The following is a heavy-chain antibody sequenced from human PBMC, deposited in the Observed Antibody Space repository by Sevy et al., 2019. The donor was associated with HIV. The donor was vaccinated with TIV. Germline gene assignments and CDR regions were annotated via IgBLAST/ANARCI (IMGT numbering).Heavy chain of an antibody. CDR1: GASISSSGYY. CDR3: VGPTLTYSSGWSYYDS. D-gene: IGHD6-19*01. CDR2: IIYGGSI. Sequence: SETLSLTCTVSGASISSSGYYWGWIRQPPGKGLEWIASIIYGGSIFYNPSLKSRVSISSDTSKNQFSLKLNSVTAADTAIYYCVGPTLTYSSGWSYYDSWGEGTVVTVSS. V-gene: IGHV4-39*01. J-gene: IGHJ4*02.